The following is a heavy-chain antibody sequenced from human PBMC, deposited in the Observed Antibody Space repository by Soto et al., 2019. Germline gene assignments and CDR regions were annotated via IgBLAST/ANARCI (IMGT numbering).Heavy chain of an antibody. J-gene: IGHJ4*02. D-gene: IGHD3-3*01. CDR3: ASTRGY. Sequence: GGSLRLSCAASGFTFSGYWMKWVRQAPGKGLEWVATIKEDGSEKYYVDSVKGRFTISRDSAKNSVHLQMNSLRVEDTAVYYCASTRGYWGQGTLVTVSS. V-gene: IGHV3-7*05. CDR2: IKEDGSEK. CDR1: GFTFSGYW.